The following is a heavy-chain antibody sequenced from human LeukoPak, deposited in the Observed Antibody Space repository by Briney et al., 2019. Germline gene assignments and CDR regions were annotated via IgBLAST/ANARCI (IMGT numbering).Heavy chain of an antibody. D-gene: IGHD3-16*01. V-gene: IGHV4-59*01. J-gene: IGHJ4*02. CDR3: AREGAIYWGSLDY. Sequence: SETLSLTCTVSGGSISSYYWSWIRQPPGKGLEYIGHIYYNGSTTYNPSLKSRVTMSVDTSKNQFSLKLSSVTAADTAVYYCAREGAIYWGSLDYWGQGTLVTVSS. CDR1: GGSISSYY. CDR2: IYYNGST.